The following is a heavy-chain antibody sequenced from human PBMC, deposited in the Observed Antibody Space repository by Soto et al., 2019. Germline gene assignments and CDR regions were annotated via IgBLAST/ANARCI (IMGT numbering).Heavy chain of an antibody. J-gene: IGHJ4*02. Sequence: QVPRPESGPGLVKPSGTLSLTCAVSSGSISSSNWWSWVRQPPGKGLEWIGEIYHSGSTNYNPSLKSRVTISVDKSKNQFSLKLSSVTAADTAVYYCARVWQWLVPYFDYWGQGTLVTVSS. CDR1: SGSISSSNW. CDR2: IYHSGST. CDR3: ARVWQWLVPYFDY. D-gene: IGHD6-19*01. V-gene: IGHV4-4*02.